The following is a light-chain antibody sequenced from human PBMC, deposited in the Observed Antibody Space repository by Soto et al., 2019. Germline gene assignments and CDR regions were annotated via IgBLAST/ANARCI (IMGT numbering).Light chain of an antibody. CDR3: QQYNNWPL. CDR2: GAS. Sequence: EIVTTQSPATLSVSPGERATLSCRASQSVSSNLAWYQQKPGQAPRLLIYGASTRATGIPARFSGSGSGTEFTLTISSLQSEDFAVYYCQQYNNWPLFGQGTKV. J-gene: IGKJ1*01. V-gene: IGKV3-15*01. CDR1: QSVSSN.